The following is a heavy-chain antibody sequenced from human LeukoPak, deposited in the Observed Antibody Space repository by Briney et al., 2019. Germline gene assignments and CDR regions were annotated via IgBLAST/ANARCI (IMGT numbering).Heavy chain of an antibody. V-gene: IGHV3-20*04. CDR2: INWNGGST. CDR3: ARVYELREEDYYYYYMDV. CDR1: GFTFSSYG. Sequence: GGSLRLSCAASGFTFSSYGMSWVRQAPGKGLEGVAGINWNGGSTGYADSVKGRFTISRDNAKNALYLQMNSLRAEDTALYYCARVYELREEDYYYYYMDVWGKGTTVTVSS. D-gene: IGHD5/OR15-5a*01. J-gene: IGHJ6*03.